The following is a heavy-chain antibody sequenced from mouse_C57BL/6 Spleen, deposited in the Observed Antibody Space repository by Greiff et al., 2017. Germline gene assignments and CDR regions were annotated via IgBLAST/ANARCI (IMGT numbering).Heavy chain of an antibody. CDR3: AIWPSYGNPYYAMDY. J-gene: IGHJ4*01. D-gene: IGHD2-1*01. Sequence: QVQLQQPGAELVKPGASVKVSCKASGYIFTSYWMHWVKQRPGQGLEWIGRIHPSDSDTNYNQKFKGKATLTVDKSSSTAYMQLSSLTSEDSAVYYCAIWPSYGNPYYAMDYWGQGTSVTVSS. CDR2: IHPSDSDT. V-gene: IGHV1-74*01. CDR1: GYIFTSYW.